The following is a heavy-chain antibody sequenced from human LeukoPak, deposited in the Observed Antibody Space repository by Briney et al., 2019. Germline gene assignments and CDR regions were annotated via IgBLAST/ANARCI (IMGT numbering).Heavy chain of an antibody. D-gene: IGHD6-6*01. CDR1: GGSFSGYF. CDR3: ARDRRDFLYYFDY. CDR2: IYSGGST. Sequence: SSETLSLTCAVYGGSFSGYFWSWVRQAPGKGLEWVSVIYSGGSTYYADSVKGRFTISRDNSKNMLYLQMNSLRAEDTAVYYCARDRRDFLYYFDYWGQGTLVTVSS. V-gene: IGHV3-66*01. J-gene: IGHJ4*02.